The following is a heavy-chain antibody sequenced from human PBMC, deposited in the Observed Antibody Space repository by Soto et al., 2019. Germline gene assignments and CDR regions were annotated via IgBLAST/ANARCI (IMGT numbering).Heavy chain of an antibody. D-gene: IGHD3-10*01. Sequence: SETLSLTCTVSGGCISSYYWSWIRQPPGKGLEWIGYIYYSGSTNYNPSLKSRVTISVDTSKNQFSLKLSSVTAADTAVYYCARVYDGSGSYHNWFDRWGQGTLVTVSS. J-gene: IGHJ5*02. CDR2: IYYSGST. CDR3: ARVYDGSGSYHNWFDR. V-gene: IGHV4-59*01. CDR1: GGCISSYY.